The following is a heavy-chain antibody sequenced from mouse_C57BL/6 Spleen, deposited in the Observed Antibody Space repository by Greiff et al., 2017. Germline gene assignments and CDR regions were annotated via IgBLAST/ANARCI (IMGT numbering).Heavy chain of an antibody. CDR3: ARGGTGGFAY. D-gene: IGHD4-1*01. Sequence: EVMLVESGGGLVKPGGSLKLSCAASGFTFSSYAMSWVRQTPEKRLEWVATISDGGSYTYYPDNVKGRFTISRDNAKNNLYLQMSHLKSEDTAMYYCARGGTGGFAYWGQGTLVTVSA. CDR1: GFTFSSYA. J-gene: IGHJ3*01. V-gene: IGHV5-4*03. CDR2: ISDGGSYT.